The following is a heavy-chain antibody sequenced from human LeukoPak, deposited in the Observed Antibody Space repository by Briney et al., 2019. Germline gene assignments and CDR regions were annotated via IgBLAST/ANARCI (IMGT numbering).Heavy chain of an antibody. J-gene: IGHJ4*02. CDR3: ARLSQTPDYYTLGGYYYLGY. CDR2: MNPNTGRT. Sequence: ASVKVSCKASRYTFTSYDINWVREAAGHGLEWMGWMNPNTGRTGYAQKFQGRITMTRDTSINTAYTELTNLRSEDMAIYYCARLSQTPDYYTLGGYYYLGYWGQGTPVTVSS. D-gene: IGHD3-10*01. V-gene: IGHV1-8*01. CDR1: RYTFTSYD.